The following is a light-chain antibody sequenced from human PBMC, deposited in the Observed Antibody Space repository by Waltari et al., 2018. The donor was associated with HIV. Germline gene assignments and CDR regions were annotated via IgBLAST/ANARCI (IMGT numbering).Light chain of an antibody. Sequence: QSVLTPPHSVSAAPGQDVTISCSGSSSNIGDNYVSLYQQLPGTAPKLLIYDNGKVLSGIPDRFSGSKSGTSPTLVITGLQTGDEADYYCGTWDGSLSAPVFGGGTKLTVL. CDR1: SSNIGDNY. CDR3: GTWDGSLSAPV. CDR2: DNG. J-gene: IGLJ2*01. V-gene: IGLV1-51*01.